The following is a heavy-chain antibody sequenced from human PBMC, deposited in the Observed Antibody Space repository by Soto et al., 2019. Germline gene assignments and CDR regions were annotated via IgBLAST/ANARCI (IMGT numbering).Heavy chain of an antibody. CDR3: VRLIGNSWLDS. D-gene: IGHD2-8*01. V-gene: IGHV3-30*03. CDR1: GFTFSSYG. CDR2: ISYDGSNK. J-gene: IGHJ5*01. Sequence: GGSLRLSCAASGFTFSSYGMHWVRQAPGKGLEWVAVISYDGSNKYYADSVKGRFTISRDNSNNQLSLQLNSVTPDDTAVYYCVRLIGNSWLDSWGQGTLVTVSS.